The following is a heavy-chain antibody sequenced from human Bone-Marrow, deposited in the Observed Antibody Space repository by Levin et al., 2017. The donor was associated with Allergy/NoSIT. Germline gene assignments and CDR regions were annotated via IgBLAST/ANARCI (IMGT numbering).Heavy chain of an antibody. CDR2: IYYSGST. Sequence: SETLSLTCTVSGGSISSYYWSWIRQPPGKGLEWIGYIYYSGSTNYNPSLKSRVTISVDTSKNQFSLKLSSVTAADTAVYYCARLEWDNFDYWGQGTLVTVSS. D-gene: IGHD1-26*01. V-gene: IGHV4-59*01. J-gene: IGHJ4*02. CDR3: ARLEWDNFDY. CDR1: GGSISSYY.